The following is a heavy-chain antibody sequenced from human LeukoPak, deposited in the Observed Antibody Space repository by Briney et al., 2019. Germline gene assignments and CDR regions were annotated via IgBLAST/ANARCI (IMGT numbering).Heavy chain of an antibody. J-gene: IGHJ4*02. CDR1: GDTFSNSA. D-gene: IGHD6-19*01. CDR3: ARDEIAVAGFGTFYD. V-gene: IGHV1-69*13. CDR2: IIPIFGTP. Sequence: SVKVSCKASGDTFSNSAFSWVRQAPGQGLEWMGGIIPIFGTPNYAQKFQGRVTISADESTSTVYMELSSLRSEDTAVFYCARDEIAVAGFGTFYDWGQGTLVSVAS.